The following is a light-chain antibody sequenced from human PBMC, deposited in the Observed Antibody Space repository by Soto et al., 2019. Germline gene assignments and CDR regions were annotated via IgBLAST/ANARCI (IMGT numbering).Light chain of an antibody. CDR2: LAT. V-gene: IGKV2-28*01. CDR3: MQALQTPFT. CDR1: QILLQTNGNTY. Sequence: DIVITQSPLSLPFTPGEPASISCRCSQILLQTNGNTYLDWYLQKPGQSPQLLISLATNRASGVPDRFSGSGSGTDFTLKISRVEAEDVGVYYCMQALQTPFTFGGGTKVDIK. J-gene: IGKJ4*01.